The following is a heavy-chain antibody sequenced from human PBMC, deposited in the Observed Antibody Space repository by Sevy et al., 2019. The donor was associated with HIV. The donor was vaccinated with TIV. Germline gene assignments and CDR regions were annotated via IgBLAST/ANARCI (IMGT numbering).Heavy chain of an antibody. J-gene: IGHJ4*02. D-gene: IGHD3-22*01. CDR1: GFTFGNYG. V-gene: IGHV3-33*01. CDR3: ARGGDFNDRSAKRDYDY. CDR2: IWNDGSHK. Sequence: GGSLRLSCAASGFTFGNYGMHWVRQAPGKGLEWVAVIWNDGSHKYYADSVKGRFTISRDNSKNTLYLQMNSLRVEDTAVYFCARGGDFNDRSAKRDYDYWGQGTLVTVSS.